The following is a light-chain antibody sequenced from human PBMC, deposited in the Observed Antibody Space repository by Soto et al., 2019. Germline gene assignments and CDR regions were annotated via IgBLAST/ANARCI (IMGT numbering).Light chain of an antibody. V-gene: IGKV1D-12*01. CDR1: QSIDSW. CDR3: QQAGSFPLT. Sequence: GDIVAITFLASQSIDSWLAWYQQKPGAAPKLLIYAASTLRSGVPSRFSGSGSGTNFTLTINSLQPEDFATYYCQQAGSFPLTFGQGTRLEIK. J-gene: IGKJ5*01. CDR2: AAS.